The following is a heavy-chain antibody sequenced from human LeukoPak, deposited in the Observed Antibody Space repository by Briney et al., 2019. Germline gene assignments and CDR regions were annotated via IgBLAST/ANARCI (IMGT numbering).Heavy chain of an antibody. CDR3: AIPGYCSSTSCYVYAFDV. CDR2: INHSGST. V-gene: IGHV4-34*01. D-gene: IGHD2-2*01. J-gene: IGHJ3*01. Sequence: KPSETLSLTCAVYGGSFSGYYWSWIGQPPGKGLEWIGEINHSGSTNYNPSLKSRVTISVDTSKNQFSLKLSSVTAADTAVYYCAIPGYCSSTSCYVYAFDVWGQGTMVTVSS. CDR1: GGSFSGYY.